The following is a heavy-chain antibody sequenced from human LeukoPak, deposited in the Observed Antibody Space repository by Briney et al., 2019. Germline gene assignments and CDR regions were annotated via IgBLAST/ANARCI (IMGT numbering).Heavy chain of an antibody. D-gene: IGHD3-10*01. V-gene: IGHV3-66*02. CDR3: ARDRFGYGPSNWFDP. J-gene: IGHJ5*02. CDR1: GFTVSSNY. Sequence: PGGSLRLSCAASGFTVSSNYMSWVRQAPGKGLEWVSVIYSGGSTYYADSVEGRFTISRDNSKNTLYLQMNSLRAEDTAVYYCARDRFGYGPSNWFDPWGQGTLVTVSS. CDR2: IYSGGST.